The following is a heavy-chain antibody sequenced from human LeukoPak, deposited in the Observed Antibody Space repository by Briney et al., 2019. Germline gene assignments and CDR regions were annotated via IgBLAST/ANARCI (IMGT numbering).Heavy chain of an antibody. CDR3: ASQLTGGAFDI. CDR1: GGSISSSSYY. D-gene: IGHD2-8*02. CDR2: IYYSGST. J-gene: IGHJ3*02. Sequence: SETLSLTCTVSGGSISSSSYYWGWIRQPPGKGLEWIGSIYYSGSTYYNPSLKSRVTISVDTSKNQFSLKLSSVTAADTAVYYCASQLTGGAFDIWGQGTMVAVSS. V-gene: IGHV4-39*01.